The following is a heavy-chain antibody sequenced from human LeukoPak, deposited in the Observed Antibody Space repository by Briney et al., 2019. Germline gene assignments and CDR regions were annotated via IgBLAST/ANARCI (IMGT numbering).Heavy chain of an antibody. CDR1: GFTFSSYA. D-gene: IGHD2-15*01. J-gene: IGHJ5*02. CDR3: AKPQYSLEFSP. CDR2: ISGSGGST. Sequence: GGSLRLSCAASGFTFSSYAMSWVRQAPGKGQEWVSAISGSGGSTYYADSVKGRFTISRDNSKNTLYLQVNSLRAEDTAVYYCAKPQYSLEFSPWGQGTLVTVSS. V-gene: IGHV3-23*01.